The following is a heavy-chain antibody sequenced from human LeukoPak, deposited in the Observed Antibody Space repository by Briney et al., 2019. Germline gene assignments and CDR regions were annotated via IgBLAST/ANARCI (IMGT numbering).Heavy chain of an antibody. V-gene: IGHV3-23*01. Sequence: GGSLRLSCAASGFNFGSYSMTWVRQAPGKGLEWVSVMSADSATTFYADSVKGRFTISRDNAKNSLYLQMNSLRAEDTAVYYCARDSSGWYSRVAFDIWGQGTMVTVSS. CDR1: GFNFGSYS. J-gene: IGHJ3*02. CDR3: ARDSSGWYSRVAFDI. CDR2: MSADSATT. D-gene: IGHD6-19*01.